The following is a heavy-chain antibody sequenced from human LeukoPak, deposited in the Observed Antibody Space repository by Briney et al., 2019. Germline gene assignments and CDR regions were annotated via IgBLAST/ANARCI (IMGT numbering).Heavy chain of an antibody. V-gene: IGHV3-30*18. J-gene: IGHJ3*02. CDR1: GFTFSSYG. CDR3: AKGSGYSGDAFDI. Sequence: GRSLRLSCAASGFTFSSYGMHWVRQAPGKGLEWVAVISYDGSNKYYADSVKGRFTISRDNSKNTLYLQMNSLRAEDTAVYYCAKGSGYSGDAFDIWGQGTMVTVSS. CDR2: ISYDGSNK. D-gene: IGHD3-10*01.